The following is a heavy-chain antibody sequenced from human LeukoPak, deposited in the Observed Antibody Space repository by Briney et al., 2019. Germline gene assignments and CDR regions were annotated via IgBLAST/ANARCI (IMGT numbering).Heavy chain of an antibody. V-gene: IGHV1-2*02. CDR1: GYTFTDYY. CDR3: ARPFGSGRRDAFAI. D-gene: IGHD3-10*01. Sequence: ASVKVSCKAAGYTFTDYYMHWVRQAPGQGLEWMGWINPNSGATHSAQKFQGRVSMTRDTSISTAYMELNRLRSDDTAVYYCARPFGSGRRDAFAIWGPGTVVTVSS. CDR2: INPNSGAT. J-gene: IGHJ3*02.